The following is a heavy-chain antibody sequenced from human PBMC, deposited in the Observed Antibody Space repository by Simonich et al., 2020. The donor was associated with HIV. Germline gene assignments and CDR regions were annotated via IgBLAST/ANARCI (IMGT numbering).Heavy chain of an antibody. CDR2: INTNTVNP. CDR3: ARDGRYYGMDV. Sequence: QVQLVQSGSELKMPGASVKVSCKASGYTFTTYTMNWVRQAPGQGLEWMGLINTNTVNPTYAQGFTGRFVFSLDTSVSTSYLQISSLKAEDTAVYYCARDGRYYGMDVWGQGTTVTVSS. CDR1: GYTFTTYT. J-gene: IGHJ6*02. V-gene: IGHV7-4-1*02.